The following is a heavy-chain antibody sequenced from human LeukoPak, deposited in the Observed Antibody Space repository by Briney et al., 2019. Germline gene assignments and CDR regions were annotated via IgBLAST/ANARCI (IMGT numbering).Heavy chain of an antibody. V-gene: IGHV1-69*04. CDR2: IIPILGIA. Sequence: SVKVSCKASGGTFSSYAISWVRQAPGQGLEWMGRIIPILGIANYAQKFQGRVTMTRDTSISTAYMELSRLRSDDTAVYYCAMPIRYYYGMDVWGQGTTVTVSS. CDR3: AMPIRYYYGMDV. J-gene: IGHJ6*02. CDR1: GGTFSSYA.